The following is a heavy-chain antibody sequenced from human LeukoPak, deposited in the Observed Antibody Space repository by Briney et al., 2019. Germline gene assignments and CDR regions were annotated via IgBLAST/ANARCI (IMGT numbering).Heavy chain of an antibody. CDR2: MSYDGSNK. Sequence: GRSLRLSCAASGFTFSSYGMHWVRQAPGKGLEWVAVMSYDGSNKYYADSVKGRFTISRDNSKNTLYLQMNSLRAEDTAVYYCAKDLEPIAAAGPSWFDPWGQGTLVTVSS. D-gene: IGHD6-13*01. CDR1: GFTFSSYG. V-gene: IGHV3-30*18. CDR3: AKDLEPIAAAGPSWFDP. J-gene: IGHJ5*02.